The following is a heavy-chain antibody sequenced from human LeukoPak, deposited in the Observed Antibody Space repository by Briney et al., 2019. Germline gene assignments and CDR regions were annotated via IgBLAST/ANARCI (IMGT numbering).Heavy chain of an antibody. CDR3: ARDIYILTDSYLFDY. CDR2: INILSNYI. V-gene: IGHV3-21*04. CDR1: GFTFSLYR. D-gene: IGHD2-8*01. Sequence: GGSLRLSCAPSGFTFSLYRMNWVRQAPGKGLEWVSSINILSNYIYYADSVKGRFTISRDNAKNSLSLQMNSLRVEDSAVYYCARDIYILTDSYLFDYWGQGTLVTVSS. J-gene: IGHJ4*02.